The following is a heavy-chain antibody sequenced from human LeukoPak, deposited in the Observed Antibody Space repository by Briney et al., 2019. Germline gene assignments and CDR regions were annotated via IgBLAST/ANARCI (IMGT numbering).Heavy chain of an antibody. CDR1: GFTFSDYY. J-gene: IGHJ4*02. CDR2: ISSSTNYK. CDR3: ARGGDYPFDY. V-gene: IGHV3-11*06. D-gene: IGHD4-17*01. Sequence: GGSLRLSCAASGFTFSDYYMSWIRRAPGKGLEWVSYISSSTNYKNYADSVKGRFTISRDNAKNTLYLQMNSLRAEDTAVYYCARGGDYPFDYWGQGTLVTVSS.